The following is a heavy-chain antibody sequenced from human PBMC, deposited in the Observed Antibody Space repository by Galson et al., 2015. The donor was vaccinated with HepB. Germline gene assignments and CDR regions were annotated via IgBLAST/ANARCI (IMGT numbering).Heavy chain of an antibody. Sequence: ETLSLTCAVYGGSFSGYYWSWIRQPPGKGLEWIGGINHSGSTNYNPSLKSRVTISVDTSKNQFSLKLSSVTAADTAVYYCARGRGWYYFDYWGQGTLVTVSS. CDR2: INHSGST. J-gene: IGHJ4*02. CDR1: GGSFSGYY. D-gene: IGHD2-15*01. V-gene: IGHV4-34*01. CDR3: ARGRGWYYFDY.